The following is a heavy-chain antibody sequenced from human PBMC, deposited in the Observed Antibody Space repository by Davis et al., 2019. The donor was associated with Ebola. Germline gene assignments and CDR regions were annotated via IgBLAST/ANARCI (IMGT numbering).Heavy chain of an antibody. Sequence: SETLSLTCTVSGGPIISSSSYWGWIRQPPRKGLEWIGSIYYSGITYYNPSLKSRVTISLDTSKKQFFLKLSSVTAADTAVYYCARRQIDYGMDVWGQGTTVTVSS. J-gene: IGHJ6*02. V-gene: IGHV4-39*07. CDR2: IYYSGIT. CDR1: GGPIISSSSY. CDR3: ARRQIDYGMDV.